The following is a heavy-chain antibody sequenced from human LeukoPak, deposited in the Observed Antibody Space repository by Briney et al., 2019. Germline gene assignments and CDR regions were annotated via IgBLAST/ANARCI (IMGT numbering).Heavy chain of an antibody. J-gene: IGHJ4*02. D-gene: IGHD3-22*01. V-gene: IGHV3-64D*09. Sequence: GGSLILSCSASGFTFSTYAMHWVRQAPGKGLEYVSAISSNGGTIYYADSVKGRFTISRDNSKSTLYLQLSSLRAEDTAVYYCVKGSEAYCDSKSDYWGQGTLVTVSS. CDR3: VKGSEAYCDSKSDY. CDR1: GFTFSTYA. CDR2: ISSNGGTI.